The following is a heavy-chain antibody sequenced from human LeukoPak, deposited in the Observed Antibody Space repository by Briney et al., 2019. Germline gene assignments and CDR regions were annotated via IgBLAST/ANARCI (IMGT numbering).Heavy chain of an antibody. Sequence: ASVKVSCKASGYTFTSYGISWVRQAPGQGLEWMGWISAYNGNTNYAQKLQGRVTMTTDTSTSTAYMELRSLRSDDTAVYYCARVPIGYCSGGSCYSDAFDIWGQGTMVTVSS. CDR1: GYTFTSYG. V-gene: IGHV1-18*01. J-gene: IGHJ3*02. CDR2: ISAYNGNT. CDR3: ARVPIGYCSGGSCYSDAFDI. D-gene: IGHD2-15*01.